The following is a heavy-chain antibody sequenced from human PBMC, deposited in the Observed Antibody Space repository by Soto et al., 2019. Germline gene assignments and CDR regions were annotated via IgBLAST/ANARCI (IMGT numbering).Heavy chain of an antibody. J-gene: IGHJ6*03. CDR1: GGSISSYY. V-gene: IGHV4-59*01. CDR2: IYYSGST. CDR3: ARGQGPYYYYYMDV. Sequence: SETLPLTCTVSGGSISSYYWSWIRQPPGKGLEWIGYIYYSGSTNYNPSLKSRVTISVDTSKNQFSLKLSSVTAADAAVYYCARGQGPYYYYYMDVWGKGTTVTVSS.